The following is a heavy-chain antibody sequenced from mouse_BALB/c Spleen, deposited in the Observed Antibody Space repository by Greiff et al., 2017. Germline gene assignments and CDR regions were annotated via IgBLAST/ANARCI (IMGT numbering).Heavy chain of an antibody. CDR1: GFTFSSYT. Sequence: EVKLVESGGGLVQPGGSLKLSCAASGFTFSSYTMSWVRQTPEKRLEWVAYISNGGGSTYYPDTVKGRFTISRDNAKNTLYLQMSSLKSEDTAMYYCARQYDSAWFAYWGQGTLVTVSA. V-gene: IGHV5-12-2*01. CDR2: ISNGGGST. J-gene: IGHJ3*01. CDR3: ARQYDSAWFAY. D-gene: IGHD2-4*01.